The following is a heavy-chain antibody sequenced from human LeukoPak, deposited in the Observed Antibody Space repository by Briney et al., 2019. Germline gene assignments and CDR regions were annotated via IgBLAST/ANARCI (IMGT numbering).Heavy chain of an antibody. Sequence: PGGSLRLSCAASGFTFGDYWMSWVRQAPGKGLEWVANIKDDGSEKYYVDSVKGRFTISRDNAKNSLFLQMNSLRVEDTAVYFCARGGPTGAIGDWGQGTLVTVSS. CDR2: IKDDGSEK. CDR3: ARGGPTGAIGD. V-gene: IGHV3-7*01. CDR1: GFTFGDYW. D-gene: IGHD2-21*01. J-gene: IGHJ4*02.